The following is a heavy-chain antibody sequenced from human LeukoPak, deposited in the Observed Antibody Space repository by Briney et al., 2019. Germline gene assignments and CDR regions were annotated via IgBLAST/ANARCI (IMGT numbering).Heavy chain of an antibody. CDR2: IKQDGSEK. J-gene: IGHJ4*02. CDR3: ARETYYGSGSYSDFALDY. Sequence: PGGSLRLSCAASGFTLSSYWMSWVRQAPGKGLEWVANIKQDGSEKYYVDSVKGRFTISRDNAKNSLYLQMNRLRAEDTAVYYCARETYYGSGSYSDFALDYWGQGTLVTVSS. CDR1: GFTLSSYW. V-gene: IGHV3-7*01. D-gene: IGHD3-10*01.